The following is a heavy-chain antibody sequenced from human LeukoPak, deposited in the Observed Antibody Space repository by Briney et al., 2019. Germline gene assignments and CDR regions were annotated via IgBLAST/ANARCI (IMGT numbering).Heavy chain of an antibody. J-gene: IGHJ6*03. D-gene: IGHD5-12*01. Sequence: PSGTLSLTCTVSGGSMSSNFWSWIRQPAGKGLEWIGRIYTSGTTNYNPSLQSRVTMSVDTSKNQLSLKLSSVTAADTAVYYCARTPVEIISGYYHYYYMDVWGEGTTVTASS. V-gene: IGHV4-4*07. CDR1: GGSMSSNF. CDR3: ARTPVEIISGYYHYYYMDV. CDR2: IYTSGTT.